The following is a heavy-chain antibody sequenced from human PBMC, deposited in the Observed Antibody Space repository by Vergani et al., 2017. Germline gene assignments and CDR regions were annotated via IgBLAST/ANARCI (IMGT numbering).Heavy chain of an antibody. CDR3: ARGDCYNPMARDAFDI. CDR1: GGTFSSYA. Sequence: QVQLVQSGAEVKKPGSSVKVSCKASGGTFSSYAISWVRQAPGQGLEWMGGIIPIFGTANSAQKFQGRVTITEDESTSTAYMELSSLRSADTAVYYCARGDCYNPMARDAFDIWGQGTMVTVSS. J-gene: IGHJ3*02. V-gene: IGHV1-69*01. D-gene: IGHD5-24*01. CDR2: IIPIFGTA.